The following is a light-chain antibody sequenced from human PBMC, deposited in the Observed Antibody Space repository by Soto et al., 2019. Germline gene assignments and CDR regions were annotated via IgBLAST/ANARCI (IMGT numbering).Light chain of an antibody. CDR3: QQYGSSLTWT. V-gene: IGKV3-20*01. J-gene: IGKJ1*01. Sequence: EIVLMQSPCTLSLSPGERATLSCRASQTLRRTYIAWYQQKPGQAPRLLIYGASSRATGIPDRFSGSGSGTDFTLTISRLEPEDFAVYYCQQYGSSLTWTFGQGTKVDIK. CDR1: QTLRRTY. CDR2: GAS.